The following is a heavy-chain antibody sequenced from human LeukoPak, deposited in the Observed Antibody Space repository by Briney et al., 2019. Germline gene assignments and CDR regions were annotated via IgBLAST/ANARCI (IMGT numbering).Heavy chain of an antibody. CDR2: IYYTGGT. J-gene: IGHJ4*02. CDR1: GGSITTSSYY. CDR3: ASLDYGETD. Sequence: SSESLSLTCSVSGGSITTSSYYWGWIRQPPEKGLEWIGSIYYTGGTHYSPSLKSRVTMSVDTSKNQFSLKLSSVTAADTAVYYCASLDYGETDWGQGTLVTVSS. D-gene: IGHD4-17*01. V-gene: IGHV4-39*01.